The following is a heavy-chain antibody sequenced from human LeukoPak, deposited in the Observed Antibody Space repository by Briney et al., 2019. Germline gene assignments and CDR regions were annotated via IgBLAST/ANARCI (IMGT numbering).Heavy chain of an antibody. V-gene: IGHV4-39*07. CDR2: IYYSGRTSYNSGRA. Sequence: SETLSLTFTVSGASISSSSDYWAWIRQPPGKGLEWIGSIYYSGRTSYNSGRAYYNPSLRSRVTISVDTSKNQFSLKLTSVTAADTAVYYCAREWDTSSFDPRASGDYWGQGTPVTVSS. CDR3: AREWDTSSFDPRASGDY. CDR1: GASISSSSDY. J-gene: IGHJ4*02. D-gene: IGHD3-9*01.